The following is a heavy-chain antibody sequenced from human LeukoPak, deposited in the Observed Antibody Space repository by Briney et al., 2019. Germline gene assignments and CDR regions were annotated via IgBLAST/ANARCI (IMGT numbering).Heavy chain of an antibody. D-gene: IGHD2-21*01. V-gene: IGHV3-64*01. Sequence: GGSLSLTCAASGFTFTNYAMHWVRQAPGKGLEYVSAMSSDGGTTYYATSVKGRFTMSRDTSKNTLYLQMGSLRAEDAAVYYCARGGSISAYDSWGQGTLPTVSS. J-gene: IGHJ5*01. CDR1: GFTFTNYA. CDR3: ARGGSISAYDS. CDR2: MSSDGGTT.